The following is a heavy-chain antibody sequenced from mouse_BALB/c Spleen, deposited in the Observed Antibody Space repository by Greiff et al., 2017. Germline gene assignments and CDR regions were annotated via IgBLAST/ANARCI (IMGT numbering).Heavy chain of an antibody. CDR1: GFTFSDYG. Sequence: EVKLVESGGGLVKPGGSLKLSCAASGFTFSDYGMAWVRQAPGKGPEWVAFISNLAYSIYYADTVTGRFTISRENAKNTLYLEMSSLRSEDTAMYYCARRIYYDYNYAMDYWGQGTSVTVSS. J-gene: IGHJ4*01. D-gene: IGHD2-4*01. CDR2: ISNLAYSI. V-gene: IGHV5-15*02. CDR3: ARRIYYDYNYAMDY.